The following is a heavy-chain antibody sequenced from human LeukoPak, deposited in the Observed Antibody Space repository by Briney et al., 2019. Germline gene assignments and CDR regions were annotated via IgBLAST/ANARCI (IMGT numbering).Heavy chain of an antibody. V-gene: IGHV3-48*04. CDR1: GFTFRIYS. J-gene: IGHJ4*02. D-gene: IGHD2-2*01. CDR2: ISGSSSAI. CDR3: ARDSSYCSSTSCYEIDY. Sequence: GGSLRLSCEGSGFTFRIYSMNWVRQAPGKGLECVSHISGSSSAIYYADSVKGRFSISRDNAKNSLFLQMNSLRADDTAVYYCARDSSYCSSTSCYEIDYWGQGTLVIVSS.